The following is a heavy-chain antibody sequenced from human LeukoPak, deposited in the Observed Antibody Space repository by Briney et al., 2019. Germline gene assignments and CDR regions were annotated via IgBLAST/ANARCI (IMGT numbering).Heavy chain of an antibody. CDR3: AREYSSSWLRVFDI. Sequence: PSETLSLTCTVSGDSISSGSYYWSWIRQPAGKGLVWIGRIYTSGSTNYNPSLKSRVTISVDTSKNQFSLKLSSVTAADRAVYYCAREYSSSWLRVFDIWGQGTMGTVSS. CDR1: GDSISSGSYY. D-gene: IGHD6-13*01. CDR2: IYTSGST. V-gene: IGHV4-61*02. J-gene: IGHJ3*02.